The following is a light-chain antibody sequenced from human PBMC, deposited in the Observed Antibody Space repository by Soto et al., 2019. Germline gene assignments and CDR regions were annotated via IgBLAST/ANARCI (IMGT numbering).Light chain of an antibody. J-gene: IGKJ1*01. Sequence: DIQMTQSPSSLSASVGDRVTITCQASQDISNYLNWYQQKSGKAPKLLIYDAFKLETGVPSRFSGSGSGTDFTFTISSLQPEDIATYYCQQYDNLPWTFGQGTKVEIK. CDR3: QQYDNLPWT. V-gene: IGKV1-33*01. CDR2: DAF. CDR1: QDISNY.